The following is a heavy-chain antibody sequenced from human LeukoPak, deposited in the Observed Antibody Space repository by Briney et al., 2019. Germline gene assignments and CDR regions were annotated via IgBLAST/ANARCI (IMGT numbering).Heavy chain of an antibody. CDR1: GSTFSSYW. CDR3: AREGNYGDYDYY. Sequence: PGGSLRLSCAASGSTFSSYWMSWVRQAPGKGLEWVANIKQDGSEKYYVDSVKGRFTISRDNAKNSLYLRMNSLRAEDTAVYFCAREGNYGDYDYYWGQGTLVTVSS. CDR2: IKQDGSEK. V-gene: IGHV3-7*01. J-gene: IGHJ4*02. D-gene: IGHD4-17*01.